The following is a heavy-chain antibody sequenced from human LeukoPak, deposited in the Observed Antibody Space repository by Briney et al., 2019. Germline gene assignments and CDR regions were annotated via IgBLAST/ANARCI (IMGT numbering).Heavy chain of an antibody. V-gene: IGHV4-59*02. CDR3: ASRKLGNDY. Sequence: SETLSLTCTISGGSVSDYYWSWIRQSPGKGLEWIGYIYYTGSTTYNPSLKSRVTISAHTSKNQFSLKLSSVAAEDTAVYYGASRKLGNDYWGQGTLVTVSS. D-gene: IGHD7-27*01. CDR1: GGSVSDYY. CDR2: IYYTGST. J-gene: IGHJ4*02.